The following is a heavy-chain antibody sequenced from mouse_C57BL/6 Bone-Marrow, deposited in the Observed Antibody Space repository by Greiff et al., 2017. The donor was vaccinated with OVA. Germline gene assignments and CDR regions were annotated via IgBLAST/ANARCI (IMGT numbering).Heavy chain of an antibody. J-gene: IGHJ2*01. CDR1: GFTFSSYT. Sequence: EVQGVESGGGLVKPGGSLKLSCAASGFTFSSYTMSWVRQTPEKRLEWVATISGGGGNTYYPDSVKGRFTISRDNAKNTLYLQMSSLRSEDTALYYCARRAYYYGSSSFDYWGQGTTLTVSS. CDR3: ARRAYYYGSSSFDY. CDR2: ISGGGGNT. D-gene: IGHD1-1*01. V-gene: IGHV5-9*01.